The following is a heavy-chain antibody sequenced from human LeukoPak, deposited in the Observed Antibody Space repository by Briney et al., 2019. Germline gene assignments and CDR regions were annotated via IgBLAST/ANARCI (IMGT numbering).Heavy chain of an antibody. V-gene: IGHV4-59*08. CDR1: GSSISSYY. CDR3: ARPLSGYQNAFDI. Sequence: SETLSLTCTVSGSSISSYYWSWIRQPPGKGLEWIGYIYYSGSTNYNPSLKSRVTISVDTSKNQLSLKLSSVTAADTAVYYCARPLSGYQNAFDIWGQGTMVTVSS. D-gene: IGHD2-2*01. CDR2: IYYSGST. J-gene: IGHJ3*02.